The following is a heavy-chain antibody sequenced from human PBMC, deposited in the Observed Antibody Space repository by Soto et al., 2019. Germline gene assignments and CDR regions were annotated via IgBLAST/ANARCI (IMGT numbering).Heavy chain of an antibody. CDR2: ISNDGSIQ. Sequence: QVQLMESGGSVLQPGRSLRLSCAASGFTFSSYGMHWVRQAPGKGLEWVTIISNDGSIQYYGDSVKGRFTVSRDNSKNTLFLEMNSLTAEDTATYYCAKDRRDSSGTCSRCLGMDVWGQGTTVTVSS. CDR1: GFTFSSYG. D-gene: IGHD3-22*01. J-gene: IGHJ6*02. V-gene: IGHV3-30*18. CDR3: AKDRRDSSGTCSRCLGMDV.